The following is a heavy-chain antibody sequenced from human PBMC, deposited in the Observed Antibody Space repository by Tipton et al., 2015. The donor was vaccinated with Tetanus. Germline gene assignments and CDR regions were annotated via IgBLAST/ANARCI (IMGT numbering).Heavy chain of an antibody. J-gene: IGHJ3*02. CDR3: ARGSSGPDAPFFDI. CDR1: GGSISSYY. V-gene: IGHV4-59*01. Sequence: TLSLTCTVSGGSISSYYWSWIRQPPGKGLEWIGYIYYSGSTNYNPSLKSRVTISVDTSKNQFSLKLSSVTAADTAVYYCARGSSGPDAPFFDIWGQGTMVTVSS. CDR2: IYYSGST. D-gene: IGHD6-19*01.